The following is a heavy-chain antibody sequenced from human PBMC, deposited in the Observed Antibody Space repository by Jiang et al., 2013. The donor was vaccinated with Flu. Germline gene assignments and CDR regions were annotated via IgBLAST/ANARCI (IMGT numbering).Heavy chain of an antibody. J-gene: IGHJ4*02. CDR3: ARDSYYYGSGSYKTLFDY. V-gene: IGHV3-7*01. D-gene: IGHD3-10*01. Sequence: GSVKGRFTISRDNAKNSLYLQMNSLRAEDTAVYYCARDSYYYGSGSYKTLFDYWGQGTLVTVSS.